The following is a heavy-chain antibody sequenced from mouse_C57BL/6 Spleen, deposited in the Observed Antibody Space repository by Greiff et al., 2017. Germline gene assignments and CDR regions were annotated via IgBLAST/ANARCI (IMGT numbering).Heavy chain of an antibody. D-gene: IGHD1-1*01. J-gene: IGHJ2*01. CDR1: GYTFTSYW. CDR3: ARARTTVVAPFDY. CDR2: IYPGSGST. Sequence: QVQLQQPGAELVKPGASVKMSCKASGYTFTSYWITWVKQRPGQGLEWIGDIYPGSGSTNYNEKFKSKATLTVDTSSSTAYMQLSSLTSEDSAVXYCARARTTVVAPFDYWGQGTTLTVAS. V-gene: IGHV1-55*01.